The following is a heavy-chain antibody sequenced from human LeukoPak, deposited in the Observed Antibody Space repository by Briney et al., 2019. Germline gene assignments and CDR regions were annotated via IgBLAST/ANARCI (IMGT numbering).Heavy chain of an antibody. CDR2: LSRGGETT. J-gene: IGHJ4*02. D-gene: IGHD2-15*01. CDR1: AFNFNMFA. CDR3: RIVPSIRECSDGVWMEVYYFDY. Sequence: GGSLRLSCSRNAFNFNMFAIQSVRQAPGKGLEWVSGLSRGGETTNYVDSVKGRFTISRDSSKKMVFLQMNSLKSEDTALSFCRIVPSIRECSDGVWMEVYYFDYWGQGTPVTVSS. V-gene: IGHV3-23*01.